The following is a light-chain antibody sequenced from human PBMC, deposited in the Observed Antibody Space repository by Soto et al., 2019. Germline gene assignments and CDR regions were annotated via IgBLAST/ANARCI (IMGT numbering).Light chain of an antibody. CDR2: EVD. CDR3: SSYSRTTTRVV. V-gene: IGLV2-14*01. J-gene: IGLJ2*01. CDR1: STDIGGYTY. Sequence: QSALTQSASVSGSPGQSITISCTGTSTDIGGYTYVSWYQQHPGKVPKLMIYEVDNRPSGVSNRFSGSKSGSTASLTISGLQAEDEADYFCSSYSRTTTRVVFGGGTKLTVL.